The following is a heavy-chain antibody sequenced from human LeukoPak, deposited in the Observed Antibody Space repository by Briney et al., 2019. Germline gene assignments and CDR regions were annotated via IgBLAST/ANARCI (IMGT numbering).Heavy chain of an antibody. CDR1: GGSISRYY. CDR3: ARVSYYYDSSGYCFDY. D-gene: IGHD3-22*01. CDR2: IYTSGNT. J-gene: IGHJ4*02. Sequence: SETLSLTCTVSGGSISRYYWSWIRQPAGKGLEWIGRIYTSGNTNYNPSLKRRVTIPVEKSKNQFSLKLSSVTAGDTAVYYCARVSYYYDSSGYCFDYWGQGTLVTVSS. V-gene: IGHV4-4*07.